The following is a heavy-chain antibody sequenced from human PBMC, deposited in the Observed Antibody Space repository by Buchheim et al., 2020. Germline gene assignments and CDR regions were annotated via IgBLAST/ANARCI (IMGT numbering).Heavy chain of an antibody. D-gene: IGHD3-3*01. CDR3: ARTSGASTYYFDY. V-gene: IGHV4-31*03. CDR1: GGAISSGGYY. J-gene: IGHJ4*02. Sequence: QVQLQESGPGLVKPSQTLSLTCTVSGGAISSGGYYWTWIRQHPGKGLEWIGYIYYSGSTYSNPSLKSRVSISVATSENQFSLNLSSVTAADTAVYFCARTSGASTYYFDYWGQGTL. CDR2: IYYSGST.